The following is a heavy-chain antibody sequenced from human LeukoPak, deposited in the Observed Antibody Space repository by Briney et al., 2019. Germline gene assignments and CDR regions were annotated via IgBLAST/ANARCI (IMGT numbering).Heavy chain of an antibody. CDR3: ASAIAVPGRPLFFDY. CDR1: GFPFDDYV. D-gene: IGHD6-19*01. J-gene: IGHJ4*02. CDR2: ISGDGSST. Sequence: GGSLRLSCAASGFPFDDYVIHWVRQTPGRGLEWVSLISGDGSSTYYADSVKGRFTISRDNTKDSLYLQMNSLTTEDTALYYCASAIAVPGRPLFFDYWGQGTLVTVSS. V-gene: IGHV3-43*02.